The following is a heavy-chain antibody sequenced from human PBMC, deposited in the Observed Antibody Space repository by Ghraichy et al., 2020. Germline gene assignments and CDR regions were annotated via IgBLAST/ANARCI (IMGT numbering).Heavy chain of an antibody. CDR1: GGSFSGYY. J-gene: IGHJ4*02. V-gene: IGHV4-34*01. CDR3: ARGGDTAMPIPRPIDY. CDR2: INHSGST. D-gene: IGHD5-18*01. Sequence: SETLSLTCAVYGGSFSGYYWSWIRQPPGKGLEWIGEINHSGSTNYNPSLKSRVTISVDTSKNQFSLKLSSVTAADTAVYYCARGGDTAMPIPRPIDYWGQGTLVTVSS.